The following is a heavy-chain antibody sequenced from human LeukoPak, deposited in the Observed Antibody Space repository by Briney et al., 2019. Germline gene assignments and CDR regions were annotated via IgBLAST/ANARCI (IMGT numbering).Heavy chain of an antibody. V-gene: IGHV4-4*02. J-gene: IGHJ4*02. D-gene: IGHD3-22*01. CDR2: IYHSGST. Sequence: SETLSLTCAVSGGSISSSNWWSWVRQPPGKGLEWIGEIYHSGSTNYNPSLKSRVTILVDKSKNQFSLKLSSVTAADTAVYYCASCDSSGYYYFGYWGQGTLVTVSS. CDR3: ASCDSSGYYYFGY. CDR1: GGSISSSNW.